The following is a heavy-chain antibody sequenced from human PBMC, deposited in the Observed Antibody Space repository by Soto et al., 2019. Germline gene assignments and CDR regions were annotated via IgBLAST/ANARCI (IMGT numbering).Heavy chain of an antibody. Sequence: YGPTLEHPTQSLKLTCTFSGFSLSTSGVGVGWIRQPPGKALEWLAFIYWDDGKRYSPSLKSRLTITKDTSKNQVVLTMTNMDPVDTATYYFSHLRTVPWYFDYCGQTTLVS. V-gene: IGHV2-5*02. D-gene: IGHD3-3*01. CDR1: GFSLSTSGVG. CDR2: IYWDDGK. CDR3: SHLRTVPWYFDY. J-gene: IGHJ4*02.